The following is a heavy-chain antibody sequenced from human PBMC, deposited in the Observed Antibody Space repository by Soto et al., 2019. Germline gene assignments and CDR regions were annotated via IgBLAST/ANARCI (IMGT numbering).Heavy chain of an antibody. V-gene: IGHV2-26*01. CDR2: IFSNDEK. CDR3: ARIRGGEFYGSGSRQVDY. D-gene: IGHD3-10*01. J-gene: IGHJ4*02. CDR1: GFSLSNARMG. Sequence: QVTLKESGPVLVKPTETLTLTCTVSGFSLSNARMGVSWIRQPPGKALEWLAHIFSNDEKSYSTSPKSRLTITKDTSNSQVVLTMTNMDPVDTATYYCARIRGGEFYGSGSRQVDYWGQGTLVTVSS.